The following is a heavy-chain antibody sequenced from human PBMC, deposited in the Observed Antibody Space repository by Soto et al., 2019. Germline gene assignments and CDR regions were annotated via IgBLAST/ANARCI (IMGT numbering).Heavy chain of an antibody. CDR3: TREVGFPL. CDR1: GFTFGDYA. CDR2: IRSKAYGGTT. J-gene: IGHJ4*02. V-gene: IGHV3-49*04. D-gene: IGHD1-26*01. Sequence: GGSLRLSCTASGFTFGDYAMSWVRQAPGKGLEWVGFIRSKAYGGTTEYAASVKGRFTISRDDSKSIACLQMNSLKTEDTAVYYCTREVGFPLWAQGTLVTVSS.